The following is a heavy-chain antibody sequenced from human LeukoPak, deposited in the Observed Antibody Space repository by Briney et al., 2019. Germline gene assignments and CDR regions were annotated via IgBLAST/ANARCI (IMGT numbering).Heavy chain of an antibody. CDR3: TTSPAWFDP. CDR2: IKSKTDGGTT. V-gene: IGHV3-15*01. Sequence: GGPLTLSCAPSGFTFSNAWMRWLPQAPGKGLEWVGRIKSKTDGGTTDYAAPVKGRFTISRDDSKNTLYLQMHSLKPEDTAVYYCTTSPAWFDPSGQGTPVTASS. CDR1: GFTFSNAW. J-gene: IGHJ5*02.